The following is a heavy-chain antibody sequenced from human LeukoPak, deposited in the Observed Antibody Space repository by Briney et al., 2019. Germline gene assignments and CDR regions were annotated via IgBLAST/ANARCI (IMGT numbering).Heavy chain of an antibody. CDR3: ARLSKDSSGYFSYYYYYMDV. CDR2: IYYSGST. Sequence: GSLRLSCAASGFTFSSYAMSWVRQPPGKGLEWIGSIYYSGSTYYNPSLKSRVTISVDTSKNQFSLKLSSVTAADTAVYYCARLSKDSSGYFSYYYYYMDVWGKGTTVTISS. D-gene: IGHD3-22*01. J-gene: IGHJ6*03. V-gene: IGHV4-38-2*01. CDR1: GFTFSSYA.